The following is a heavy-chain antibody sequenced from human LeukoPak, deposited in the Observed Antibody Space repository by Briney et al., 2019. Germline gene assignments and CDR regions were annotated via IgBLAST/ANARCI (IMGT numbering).Heavy chain of an antibody. J-gene: IGHJ4*02. Sequence: PGGSLTLSCAASGFTFSSYAMSWVRQAPGKGLEWVSAISGSGGSTYYADSVKGRFTISRDNSKNTLYLQMNSLRAEDTAVYYCAKPPGSRNWKSYWGQGTLVTVSS. CDR3: AKPPGSRNWKSY. D-gene: IGHD1-1*01. V-gene: IGHV3-23*01. CDR2: ISGSGGST. CDR1: GFTFSSYA.